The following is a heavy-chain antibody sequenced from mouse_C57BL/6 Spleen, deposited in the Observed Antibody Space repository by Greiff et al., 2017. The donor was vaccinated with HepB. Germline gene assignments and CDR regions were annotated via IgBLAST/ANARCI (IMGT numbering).Heavy chain of an antibody. V-gene: IGHV1-55*01. CDR1: GYTFTSYW. CDR3: AREGGYYYGSTFDY. J-gene: IGHJ2*01. Sequence: QVQLQQPGAELVKPGASVKMSCKASGYTFTSYWITWVKQRPGQGLEWIGDIYPGSGSTNYNEKFKSKATLTVDTSSSTAYMQLSSLTSEDSAVYYSAREGGYYYGSTFDYWGQGTTLTVSS. D-gene: IGHD1-1*01. CDR2: IYPGSGST.